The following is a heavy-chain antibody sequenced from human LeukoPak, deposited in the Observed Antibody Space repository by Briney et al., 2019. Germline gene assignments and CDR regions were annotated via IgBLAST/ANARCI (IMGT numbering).Heavy chain of an antibody. D-gene: IGHD6-19*01. V-gene: IGHV3-23*01. Sequence: GGSLRLSCTASGFTFSSYTMTWVRQAPGKGLKWVSTITTGDGNTYYADSVKGRFTVSRDDSKNTLYLQMNSLRAEDTAVYYCASSGIAVAGTRYFDYWGQGTLVTVSS. CDR2: ITTGDGNT. CDR3: ASSGIAVAGTRYFDY. J-gene: IGHJ4*02. CDR1: GFTFSSYT.